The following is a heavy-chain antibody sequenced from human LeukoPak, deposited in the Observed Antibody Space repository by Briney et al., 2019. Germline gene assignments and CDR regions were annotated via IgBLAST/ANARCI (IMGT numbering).Heavy chain of an antibody. J-gene: IGHJ4*02. Sequence: SETLSLTCAVYGESFSGYYWNWIRQPPGKGLEWIGEITHSGSTNYSPSLKSRVTISVDMSKNHYSLKMNSLTAADTAVYYCARGPYFEYWGQGTLVTVSS. CDR2: ITHSGST. CDR3: ARGPYFEY. CDR1: GESFSGYY. V-gene: IGHV4-34*01.